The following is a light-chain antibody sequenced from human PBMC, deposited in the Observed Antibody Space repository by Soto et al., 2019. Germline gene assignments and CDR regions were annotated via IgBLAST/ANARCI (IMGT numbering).Light chain of an antibody. V-gene: IGKV3-11*01. Sequence: EVVLTQSPATLSLSPGERATLSCRANQSVGSYLAWYQQKVGQAPRLLIYDASKRATGLPDRFSGSGSGTDFTLTISSLEPEDFAVYYCQQQGRSWITFGQGTRLEIK. CDR1: QSVGSY. CDR2: DAS. J-gene: IGKJ5*01. CDR3: QQQGRSWIT.